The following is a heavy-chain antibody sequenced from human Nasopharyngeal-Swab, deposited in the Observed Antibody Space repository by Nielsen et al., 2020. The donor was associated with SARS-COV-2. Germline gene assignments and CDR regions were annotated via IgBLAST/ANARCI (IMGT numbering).Heavy chain of an antibody. J-gene: IGHJ6*02. CDR1: GGSFSGYY. CDR3: ARWIRYYGSGSYQDV. CDR2: INHSGST. Sequence: SETLSLTCAVHGGSFSGYYWSWIRQPPGKGLEWIGEINHSGSTNYNPSLKSRVTISVDTSKNQFSLKLSSVTVADTAVYYCARWIRYYGSGSYQDVWGQGTTVTVSS. D-gene: IGHD3-10*01. V-gene: IGHV4-34*01.